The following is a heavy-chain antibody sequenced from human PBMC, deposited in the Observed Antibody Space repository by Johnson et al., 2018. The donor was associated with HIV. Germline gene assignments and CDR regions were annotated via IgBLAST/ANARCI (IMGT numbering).Heavy chain of an antibody. CDR3: ARVRVKRVQSSRWYGGAFDL. J-gene: IGHJ3*01. D-gene: IGHD2-15*01. CDR1: GFTFNSYA. Sequence: QVQLVESGGGVVQPGRSLRLSCAASGFTFNSYAMHWVRQAPGKGLEWVSVISYDGSNKYHADSVKGRFTISRDNSKNTLYLQMNSLRAEDTAVYYCARVRVKRVQSSRWYGGAFDLWGQGTMVTVSS. V-gene: IGHV3-30-3*01. CDR2: ISYDGSNK.